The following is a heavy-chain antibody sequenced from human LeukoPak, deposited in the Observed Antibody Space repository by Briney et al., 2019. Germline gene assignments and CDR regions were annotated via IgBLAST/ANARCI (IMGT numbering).Heavy chain of an antibody. CDR3: AREMNPGVSTMVRAPRGANYYYYYGMDV. D-gene: IGHD3-10*01. V-gene: IGHV1-18*01. Sequence: GASVKVSCKASGYTFNIYGINWVRQAPGQGLEWMGWISGYNGNTNYAQKLQGRVTMTTDTSTSTAYMELRSLRSDDTAVYYCAREMNPGVSTMVRAPRGANYYYYYGMDVWGQGTTVTVSS. CDR2: ISGYNGNT. CDR1: GYTFNIYG. J-gene: IGHJ6*02.